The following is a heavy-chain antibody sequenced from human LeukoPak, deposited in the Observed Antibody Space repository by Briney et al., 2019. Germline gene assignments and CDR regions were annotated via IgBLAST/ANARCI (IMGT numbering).Heavy chain of an antibody. D-gene: IGHD3-16*01. V-gene: IGHV3-30*04. CDR1: GFTFSSYA. CDR3: ARGGGGLRYAFGI. J-gene: IGHJ3*02. Sequence: GGSLRLSCAASGFTFSSYAMHWVRQAPGKGLEWVAVISYDGSNKYYADSVKGRFTISRDNSKNTLYLQMNSLRAEDTAVYYCARGGGGLRYAFGIWGQGTMVTVSS. CDR2: ISYDGSNK.